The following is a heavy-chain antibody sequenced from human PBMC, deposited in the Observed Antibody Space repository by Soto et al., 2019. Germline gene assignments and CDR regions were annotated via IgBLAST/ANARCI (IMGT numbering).Heavy chain of an antibody. CDR3: ARGEDWNYLLG. J-gene: IGHJ4*02. CDR1: GVTFSSYA. D-gene: IGHD1-7*01. Sequence: ASVKVSCKASGVTFSSYAISWVRQAPGQGLEWMGGIIPIFGTANYAQKFQGRVTITADKSTSTAYMELSSLRSEDTAVYYCARGEDWNYLLGWGQGTLVTVSS. CDR2: IIPIFGTA. V-gene: IGHV1-69*06.